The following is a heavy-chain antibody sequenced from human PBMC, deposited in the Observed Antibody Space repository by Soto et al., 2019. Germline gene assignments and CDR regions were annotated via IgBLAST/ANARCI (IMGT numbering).Heavy chain of an antibody. J-gene: IGHJ5*02. V-gene: IGHV4-34*01. CDR3: ARSLWFGESNWFDP. Sequence: QVQLQQWGAGLLKPLETLSLTCAVYGGSFSAYYWSWSRQRPGKGLEWIGEINHSGSTNYNPSLKSRVTISVDTSKNQFSLKLSSVTAADTAVYYCARSLWFGESNWFDPWGQGTLVTVSS. D-gene: IGHD3-10*01. CDR1: GGSFSAYY. CDR2: INHSGST.